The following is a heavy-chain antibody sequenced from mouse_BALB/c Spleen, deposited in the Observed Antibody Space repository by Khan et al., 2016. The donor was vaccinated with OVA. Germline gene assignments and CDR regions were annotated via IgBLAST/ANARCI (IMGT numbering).Heavy chain of an antibody. CDR1: GYTFTSYW. CDR2: IDPYDSET. V-gene: IGHV1-69*02. J-gene: IGHJ3*01. CDR3: ARNPFAY. Sequence: QVHVKQSGAELVRPGASVKLSCEASGYTFTSYWMNWVKQSPEQGLEWIGRIDPYDSETHYNQNFKDKAILTVDKSSSTAYMKLSSLTSEDAAVYYCARNPFAYWGQGTLVTVSA.